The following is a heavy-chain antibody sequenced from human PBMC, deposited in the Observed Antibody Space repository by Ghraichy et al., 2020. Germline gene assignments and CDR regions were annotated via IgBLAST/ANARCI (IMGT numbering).Heavy chain of an antibody. CDR1: GGSFSGYY. CDR2: INHSGST. V-gene: IGHV4-34*01. J-gene: IGHJ5*02. CDR3: ARQRGASSMRRSTRAWFDP. D-gene: IGHD6-13*01. Sequence: SETLSLTCAVYGGSFSGYYWSWIRQPPGKGLEWIGEINHSGSTNYNPSLKSRVTISVDTSKNQFSLKLSSVTAADTAVYYCARQRGASSMRRSTRAWFDPWGQGTLVTVSS.